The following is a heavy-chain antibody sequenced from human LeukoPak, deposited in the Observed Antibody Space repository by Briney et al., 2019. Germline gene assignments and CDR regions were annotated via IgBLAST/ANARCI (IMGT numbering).Heavy chain of an antibody. J-gene: IGHJ4*02. D-gene: IGHD3-9*01. CDR3: GKLPYFAYFDY. Sequence: RPGGSLRLSCAASGFTFSSYAMNWVRQAPGKGLEWVSAISGSGGSIYYADSVKGRFTISRDNSKNTLYLQMNSLRAEDTAVYHCGKLPYFAYFDYWGQGTLVSVSS. CDR2: ISGSGGSI. CDR1: GFTFSSYA. V-gene: IGHV3-23*01.